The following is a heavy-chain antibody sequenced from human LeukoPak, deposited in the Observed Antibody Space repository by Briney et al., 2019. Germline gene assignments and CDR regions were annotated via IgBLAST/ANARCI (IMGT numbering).Heavy chain of an antibody. J-gene: IGHJ4*02. CDR3: AKALYYYDSSGPFDY. CDR2: ISWNSGSI. Sequence: GRSLRLSCAASGFTFDDYAMHWVRQAPGKGLEWVSGISWNSGSIGYADSVKSRFTISRDNAKNSLYLQMNSLRAEDMALYYCAKALYYYDSSGPFDYWGQGTLVTVSS. V-gene: IGHV3-9*03. CDR1: GFTFDDYA. D-gene: IGHD3-22*01.